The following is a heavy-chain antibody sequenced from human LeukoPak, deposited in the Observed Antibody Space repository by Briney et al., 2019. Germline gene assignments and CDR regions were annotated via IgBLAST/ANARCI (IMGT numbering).Heavy chain of an antibody. Sequence: GASVKVSCKASGYTFTDYYMHWVRQAPGQGLEWMGWINPNSGGTNYAQKFQGRVTMTRDTSISTAYMELSRPRSDDTTVYYCARDWVFDYWGQGTLVTVSS. CDR1: GYTFTDYY. J-gene: IGHJ4*02. CDR3: ARDWVFDY. CDR2: INPNSGGT. V-gene: IGHV1-2*02. D-gene: IGHD3-16*01.